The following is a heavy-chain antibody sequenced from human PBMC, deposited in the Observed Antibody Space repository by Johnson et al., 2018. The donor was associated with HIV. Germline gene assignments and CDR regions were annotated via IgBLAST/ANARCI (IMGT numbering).Heavy chain of an antibody. CDR2: ISYDGSNK. CDR3: ARDQGSILGALDAFDI. J-gene: IGHJ3*02. D-gene: IGHD1-26*01. CDR1: GFTFSTYT. Sequence: VQLMESGGGVVQPGRSLRLSCAASGFTFSTYTLHWVRLAPGKGLEWVAVISYDGSNKYYADSVKGRFAISRDNSKNTLYLQMNSLRAEDTALYYCARDQGSILGALDAFDIWGQGTMVTVSS. V-gene: IGHV3-30*09.